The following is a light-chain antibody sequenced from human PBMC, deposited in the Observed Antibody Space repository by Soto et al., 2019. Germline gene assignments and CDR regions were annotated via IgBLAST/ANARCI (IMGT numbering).Light chain of an antibody. V-gene: IGKV1-5*01. Sequence: DIQMTQSPSTLSASVGDRVTITCRASQSISSWLAWYQQKPGKAPKLLIYDASSLESGVPSRFSGSGSGTEFTLTISSLQPDDLATYYCQQYNGYSMTFGQGTKVEIK. CDR2: DAS. CDR1: QSISSW. J-gene: IGKJ1*01. CDR3: QQYNGYSMT.